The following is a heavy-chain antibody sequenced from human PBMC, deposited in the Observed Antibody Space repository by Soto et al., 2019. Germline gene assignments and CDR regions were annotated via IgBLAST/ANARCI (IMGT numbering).Heavy chain of an antibody. V-gene: IGHV4-34*01. Sequence: QVQLQQSGAGLLKPSETLSHTCTVYGGSFCGYYWTWIRQPPGKGLEWNGEINHRGSTNYNPSLKSRVTISVDTSKNQFSLKLSYVTAADTAVYYCAGGGATGIFDYWGQGTLVTVSS. D-gene: IGHD3-16*01. CDR2: INHRGST. CDR1: GGSFCGYY. J-gene: IGHJ4*02. CDR3: AGGGATGIFDY.